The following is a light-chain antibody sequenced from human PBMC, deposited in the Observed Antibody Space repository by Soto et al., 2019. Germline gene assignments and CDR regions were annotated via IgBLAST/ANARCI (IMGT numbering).Light chain of an antibody. Sequence: IVMTQSPATLSVSXGERATLCWRARESVSINLAWYQQKPGXAPRLGXYDTSTRATGSPARFSGSGSGTEFTPTISSLQSEDFAVYYGQQYNNWPRTFGQGTKVDIK. V-gene: IGKV3-15*01. CDR2: DTS. J-gene: IGKJ1*01. CDR3: QQYNNWPRT. CDR1: ESVSIN.